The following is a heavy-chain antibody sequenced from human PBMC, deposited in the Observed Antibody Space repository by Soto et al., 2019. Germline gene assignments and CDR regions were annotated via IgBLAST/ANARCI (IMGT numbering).Heavy chain of an antibody. CDR1: GGSISSSNW. CDR3: ASCTIFGVVTPNYGMDV. Sequence: QVQLQESGPGLVKPSGTLSLTCAVSGGSISSSNWWSWVRQLPGKGLEWVGEIYHSGSTNYNPPLKSRVTISVDKSKHQFSLKLSSVTAADTAVYYCASCTIFGVVTPNYGMDVWGQGTTVTVSS. CDR2: IYHSGST. D-gene: IGHD3-3*01. V-gene: IGHV4-4*02. J-gene: IGHJ6*02.